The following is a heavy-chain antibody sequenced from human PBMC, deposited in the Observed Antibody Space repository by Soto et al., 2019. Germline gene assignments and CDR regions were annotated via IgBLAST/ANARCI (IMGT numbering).Heavy chain of an antibody. Sequence: SETLSLTCTVSGGSISSYYWSWIRQPPGKGLEWIGYIYYSGSTNYNPSLKSRVTISVDTSKNQFSLKLSSVTAADTAVYYCASTYYYDSSGYFSFWFDPWGQGTLVTVSS. CDR3: ASTYYYDSSGYFSFWFDP. CDR2: IYYSGST. CDR1: GGSISSYY. D-gene: IGHD3-22*01. J-gene: IGHJ5*02. V-gene: IGHV4-59*08.